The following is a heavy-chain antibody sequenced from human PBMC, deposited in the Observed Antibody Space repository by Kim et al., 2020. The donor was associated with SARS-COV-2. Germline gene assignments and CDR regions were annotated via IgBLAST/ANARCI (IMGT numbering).Heavy chain of an antibody. CDR2: ISYDGSNK. Sequence: GGSLRLSCAASGFTFSSYGMHWVRQAPGKGLEWVAVISYDGSNKYYADSVKGRFTISRDNSKNTLYLQMNSLRAEDTAVYYCAKDPGGPYYYDSSGYYPGGFDYWGQGTLVTVSS. CDR1: GFTFSSYG. CDR3: AKDPGGPYYYDSSGYYPGGFDY. D-gene: IGHD3-22*01. V-gene: IGHV3-30*18. J-gene: IGHJ4*02.